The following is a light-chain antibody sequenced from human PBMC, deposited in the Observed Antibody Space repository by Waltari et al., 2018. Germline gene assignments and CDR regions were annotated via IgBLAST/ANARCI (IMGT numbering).Light chain of an antibody. CDR3: QPGGHGTWV. J-gene: IGLJ3*02. CDR2: INSDGSH. Sequence: QLVLTQSPSASASLGASVKLTCTLDSGHSSNIVAWLQQQPEKGPGYLMKINSDGSHIKGAGIHVRFSGSSSGGERYLASSSVQSEDEADYYCQPGGHGTWVFGGGTKLSVL. CDR1: SGHSSNI. V-gene: IGLV4-69*01.